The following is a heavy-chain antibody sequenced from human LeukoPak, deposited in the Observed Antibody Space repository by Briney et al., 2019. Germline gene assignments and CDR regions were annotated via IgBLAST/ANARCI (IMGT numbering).Heavy chain of an antibody. D-gene: IGHD4-17*01. Sequence: GGSLRLSRAASGFSFGSYAMSWVRQAPGKGLEWVSGLSGSGGSTYYADSVKGRFTISRDNSKNTLYLQMNSLRAEDTAVYYCAKDFTTVTQFDYWGQGTLVTISS. V-gene: IGHV3-23*01. CDR3: AKDFTTVTQFDY. CDR1: GFSFGSYA. J-gene: IGHJ4*02. CDR2: LSGSGGST.